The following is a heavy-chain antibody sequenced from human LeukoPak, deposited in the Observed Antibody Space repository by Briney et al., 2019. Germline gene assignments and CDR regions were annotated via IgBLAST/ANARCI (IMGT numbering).Heavy chain of an antibody. D-gene: IGHD3-10*01. V-gene: IGHV4-4*07. CDR1: GASINSDY. CDR3: VRGWAPRGEKSSFAS. Sequence: SETLSLTCTVSGASINSDYWTWVRQVAGKGLEWVGRIFASGSTNYNPYLRSRITMSVDTSKNQFSLDLSSVTAADTGVYYCVRGWAPRGEKSSFASWGQGTLVTVSS. CDR2: IFASGST. J-gene: IGHJ4*02.